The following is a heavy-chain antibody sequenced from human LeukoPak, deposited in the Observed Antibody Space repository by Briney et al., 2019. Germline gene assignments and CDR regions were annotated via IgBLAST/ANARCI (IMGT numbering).Heavy chain of an antibody. CDR2: XVAGSGNT. V-gene: IGHV1-58*01. J-gene: IGHJ4*02. CDR3: AAGWVCSGGSCYYYFDY. CDR1: GFTXTSXA. D-gene: IGHD2-15*01. Sequence: ASVKVSCKASGFTXTSXAXXXXRXXXXQRXXXXGXXVAGSGNTNYAQKFQERVTITRDMSTSTAYMELSSLRSEDTAVYYCAAGWVCSGGSCYYYFDYWGQGTLVTVSS.